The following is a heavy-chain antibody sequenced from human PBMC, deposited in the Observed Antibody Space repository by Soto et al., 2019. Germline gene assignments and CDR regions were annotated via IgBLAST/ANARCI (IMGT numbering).Heavy chain of an antibody. Sequence: ASVKVSCKASGYTFTSYAMHWVRQAPGQRLEWMGWINAGNGNTKYSQKFQGRVTITRDTSASTAYMELSSLRSEDTAVYYCARDLPYDILTSPMDYWGQGTLVTVSS. CDR2: INAGNGNT. CDR1: GYTFTSYA. J-gene: IGHJ4*02. CDR3: ARDLPYDILTSPMDY. V-gene: IGHV1-3*01. D-gene: IGHD3-9*01.